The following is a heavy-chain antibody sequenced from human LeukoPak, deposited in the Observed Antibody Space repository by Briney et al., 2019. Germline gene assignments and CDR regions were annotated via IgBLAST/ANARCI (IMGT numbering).Heavy chain of an antibody. J-gene: IGHJ4*02. Sequence: SETLSLTCAVYGESFSGYYWSWIRQPPGKGLEWIGEINHSGSTNYNPSLKSRVTISVDTSKNQFSLKLSSVTAADTAVYYCARVSSSGYYFDYWGQGTLVTVSS. V-gene: IGHV4-34*01. D-gene: IGHD6-19*01. CDR1: GESFSGYY. CDR2: INHSGST. CDR3: ARVSSSGYYFDY.